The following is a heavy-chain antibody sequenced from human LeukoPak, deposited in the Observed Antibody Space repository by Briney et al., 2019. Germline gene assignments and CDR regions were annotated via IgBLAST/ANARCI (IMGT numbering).Heavy chain of an antibody. V-gene: IGHV4-39*07. Sequence: SETLSLTCTVSGDSISGSSYYWCWIRQPPGKGLEWIATNYTGSTYYNPSLKSRVTISVDTSKNQFSLRLNSVTAADTAMYYCARLRSPGDFDYWGQGTLVTVSS. D-gene: IGHD1-26*01. CDR2: NYTGST. CDR3: ARLRSPGDFDY. CDR1: GDSISGSSYY. J-gene: IGHJ4*02.